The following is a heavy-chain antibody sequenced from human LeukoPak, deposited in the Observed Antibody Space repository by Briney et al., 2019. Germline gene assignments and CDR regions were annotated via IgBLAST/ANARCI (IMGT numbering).Heavy chain of an antibody. Sequence: GRSLRLSCAASGVTFSSYGMHWVRQAPGKGLEWGAVISHEGSNKYYADSVKGRFTISRDNSKNTLYLQMNSLRAEDTAVYYCAKDYYGSSTPLWGQGTLVTVSS. D-gene: IGHD6-6*01. CDR1: GVTFSSYG. CDR3: AKDYYGSSTPL. CDR2: ISHEGSNK. J-gene: IGHJ4*02. V-gene: IGHV3-30*18.